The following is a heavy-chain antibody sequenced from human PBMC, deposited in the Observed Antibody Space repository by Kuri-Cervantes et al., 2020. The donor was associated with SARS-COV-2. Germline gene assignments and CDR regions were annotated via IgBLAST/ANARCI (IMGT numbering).Heavy chain of an antibody. D-gene: IGHD3-22*01. CDR1: GYTFTDYY. J-gene: IGHJ3*02. V-gene: IGHV1-2*02. Sequence: ASVQVSCKASGYTFTDYYIHWVRQAPGQGLEWMGWINTKTGDTKYAQKFQDRVTTTRDTSIRTAYMELSRQRFDDTAVYYCVRFRYYDSSRNASDMWGQGTMVTVSS. CDR2: INTKTGDT. CDR3: VRFRYYDSSRNASDM.